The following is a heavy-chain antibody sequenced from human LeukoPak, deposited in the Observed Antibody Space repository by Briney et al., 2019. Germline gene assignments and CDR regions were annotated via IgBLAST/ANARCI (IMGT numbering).Heavy chain of an antibody. CDR3: ARGGRGWSLDY. J-gene: IGHJ4*02. Sequence: SETLSLTCAVYGGSFSGYYWSWIRQPPGKGLEWIGEINHSGGTNYNPSLKSRVTISVDTSKNQFSLRLSSVTAADTAVYYCARGGRGWSLDYWGQGTLVTVSS. CDR2: INHSGGT. V-gene: IGHV4-34*01. D-gene: IGHD6-19*01. CDR1: GGSFSGYY.